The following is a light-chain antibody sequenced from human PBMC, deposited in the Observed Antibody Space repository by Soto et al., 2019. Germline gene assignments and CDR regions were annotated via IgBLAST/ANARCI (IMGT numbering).Light chain of an antibody. J-gene: IGKJ4*01. CDR1: QGISNY. Sequence: DIQMTQSPSSLSPSVGDRATIPCRASQGISNYLAWYQQKPGKVPKLLIYAASTLQSGVPSRFSGSGSGTDFTLTISSLQPEDVATYYCQNLLTFGGGTKVEIK. CDR2: AAS. V-gene: IGKV1-27*01. CDR3: QNLLT.